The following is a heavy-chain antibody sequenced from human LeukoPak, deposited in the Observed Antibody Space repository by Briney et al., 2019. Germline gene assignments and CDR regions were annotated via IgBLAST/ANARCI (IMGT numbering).Heavy chain of an antibody. CDR2: IWYDGSNK. CDR3: ARIYGSGSSKSDNFDY. Sequence: GRSLRLSCAASGFTFSSYGMHWVRQAPGKGLEWVAVIWYDGSNKYYADSVKGRFTISRDNSKNTLYLQMNSLRAEDTAVYDCARIYGSGSSKSDNFDYWGQGTLVTVSS. V-gene: IGHV3-33*01. CDR1: GFTFSSYG. J-gene: IGHJ4*02. D-gene: IGHD3-10*01.